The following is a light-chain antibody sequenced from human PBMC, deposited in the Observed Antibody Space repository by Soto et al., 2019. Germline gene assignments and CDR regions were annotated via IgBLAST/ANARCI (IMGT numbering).Light chain of an antibody. Sequence: DIQMTQSPSTLSASVGDRVTITCRASQSISTWLAWYQQKPGEAPKLLIYKASTLPSGVPSRFSGSGSETESTLTISSLQSDDFATYYCQQYNSYSTFGQGTKVEFK. V-gene: IGKV1-5*03. CDR3: QQYNSYST. CDR1: QSISTW. CDR2: KAS. J-gene: IGKJ1*01.